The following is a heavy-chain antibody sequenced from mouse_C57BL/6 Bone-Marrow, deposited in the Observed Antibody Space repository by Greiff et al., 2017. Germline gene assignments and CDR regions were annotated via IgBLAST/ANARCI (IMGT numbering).Heavy chain of an antibody. CDR1: GYAFSSSW. J-gene: IGHJ3*01. CDR3: ARCSFAY. CDR2: IYPGDGDT. Sequence: VQLQQSGPELVKPGASVKISCKASGYAFSSSWMNWVKQRPGKGLEWIGRIYPGDGDTNYNGKFKGKATLTADKASSTAYMQISSLTSEDSAVYFCARCSFAYWGQGTLVTVSA. V-gene: IGHV1-82*01.